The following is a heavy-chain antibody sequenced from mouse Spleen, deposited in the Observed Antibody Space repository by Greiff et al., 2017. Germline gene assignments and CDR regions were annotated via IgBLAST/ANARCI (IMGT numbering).Heavy chain of an antibody. CDR3: TRTTGDWFAY. J-gene: IGHJ3*01. CDR1: GYTFTSYW. Sequence: LQQPGSELVRPGASVKLSCKASGYTFTSYWMHWVKQRPGQGLEWIGNIYPGSGSTNYDEKFKSKATLTVDTSSSTAYMQLSSLTSEDSAVYYCTRTTGDWFAYWGQGTLVTVSA. CDR2: IYPGSGST. V-gene: IGHV1S22*01. D-gene: IGHD1-1*01.